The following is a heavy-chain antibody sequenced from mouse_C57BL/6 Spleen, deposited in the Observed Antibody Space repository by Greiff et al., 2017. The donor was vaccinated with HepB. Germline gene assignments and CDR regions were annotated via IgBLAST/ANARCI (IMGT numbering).Heavy chain of an antibody. CDR2: IYPGSGST. CDR1: GYTFTSYW. D-gene: IGHD1-1*01. V-gene: IGHV1-55*01. Sequence: VQLQQSGAELVKPGASVKMSCKASGYTFTSYWITWVKQRPGQGLEWIGDIYPGSGSTNYNEKFKSKATLTVDTSSSTAYMQLSSLTSEDSAVYYCARVGSSYDWYFDVWGTGTTVTVSS. J-gene: IGHJ1*03. CDR3: ARVGSSYDWYFDV.